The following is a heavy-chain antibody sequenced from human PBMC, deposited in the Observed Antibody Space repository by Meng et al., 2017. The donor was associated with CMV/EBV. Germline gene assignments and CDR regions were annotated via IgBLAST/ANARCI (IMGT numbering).Heavy chain of an antibody. Sequence: GGSLRLSCAASGFTFSSYWMHWVRQAPGKGLVWVSNINSDASSTKYADFVKGRFAISRDNAKNTLYLQMNSLRAEDTAVYYCASPILGWGHGTLVTVSS. D-gene: IGHD3-3*02. J-gene: IGHJ4*01. CDR3: ASPILG. CDR2: INSDASST. V-gene: IGHV3-74*01. CDR1: GFTFSSYW.